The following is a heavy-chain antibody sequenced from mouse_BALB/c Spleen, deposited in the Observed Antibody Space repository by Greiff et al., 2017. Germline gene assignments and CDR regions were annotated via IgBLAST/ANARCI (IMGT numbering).Heavy chain of an antibody. Sequence: EVQVVESGGGLVKLGGSLKLSCAASGFTFSSYYMSWVRQTPEKRLELVAAINSNGGSTYYPDTVKGRFTISRDNAKNTLYLQMSSLKSEDTALYYCARRDYGNFYAMDYWGQGTSVTVSS. CDR3: ARRDYGNFYAMDY. J-gene: IGHJ4*01. D-gene: IGHD2-1*01. CDR2: INSNGGST. V-gene: IGHV5-6-2*01. CDR1: GFTFSSYY.